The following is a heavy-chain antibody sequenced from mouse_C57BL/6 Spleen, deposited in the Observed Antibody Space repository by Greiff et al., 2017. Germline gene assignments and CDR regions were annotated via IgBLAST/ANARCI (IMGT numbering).Heavy chain of an antibody. D-gene: IGHD4-1*01. CDR2: IYPGDGDT. CDR1: GYAFSSSW. Sequence: VQLQQSGPELVKPGASVKISCKASGYAFSSSWMNWVKQRPGKGLEWIGRIYPGDGDTNYNGKFKGKATLTADKSSSTAYMQLSNLTSEDSAVYFCARSEITGRYFDVWGTGTTVIVSS. CDR3: ARSEITGRYFDV. V-gene: IGHV1-82*01. J-gene: IGHJ1*03.